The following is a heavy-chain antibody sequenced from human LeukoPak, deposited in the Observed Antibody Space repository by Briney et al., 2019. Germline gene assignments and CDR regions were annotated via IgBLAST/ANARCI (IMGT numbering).Heavy chain of an antibody. D-gene: IGHD1-26*01. CDR3: ARQTWGGNYHPYYFDY. CDR2: FSYTGST. J-gene: IGHJ4*02. Sequence: SQTLSLTCTVSGGSISSGEYYWSWIRQPPGKGLEWIGYFSYTGSTYYNPSVKSRVSISVDTSKNQFSLQLTSVTAADTAVYYCARQTWGGNYHPYYFDYWGQGTLVPVSS. CDR1: GGSISSGEYY. V-gene: IGHV4-30-4*01.